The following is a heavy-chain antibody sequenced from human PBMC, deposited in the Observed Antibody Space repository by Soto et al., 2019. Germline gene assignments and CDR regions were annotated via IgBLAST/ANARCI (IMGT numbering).Heavy chain of an antibody. D-gene: IGHD3-9*01. CDR1: GFIFTRST. J-gene: IGHJ3*02. V-gene: IGHV3-21*01. CDR3: ARVGTGSSTPLDI. CDR2: ITSASDYI. Sequence: TGGSLRLSCVASGFIFTRSTMNWVRQAPGKGLEWVSSITSASDYIFYADSVKGRFTISRDNAKNSLYLQMNSLGAEDTAVYYCARVGTGSSTPLDIWGQGTMVTVSS.